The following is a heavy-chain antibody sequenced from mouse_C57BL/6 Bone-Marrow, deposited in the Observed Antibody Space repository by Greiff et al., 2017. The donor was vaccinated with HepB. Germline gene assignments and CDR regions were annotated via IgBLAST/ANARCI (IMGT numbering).Heavy chain of an antibody. J-gene: IGHJ2*01. D-gene: IGHD2-2*01. V-gene: IGHV1-64*01. CDR1: GYTFTSYW. Sequence: QVQLKQPGAELVKPGASVKLSCKASGYTFTSYWMHWVKQRPGQGLEWIGMIHPNSGSTNYNEKFKSKATLTVDKSSSTAYMQLSSLTSEDSAVYYCARKTMVTTGYYFDYWGQGTTLTVSS. CDR3: ARKTMVTTGYYFDY. CDR2: IHPNSGST.